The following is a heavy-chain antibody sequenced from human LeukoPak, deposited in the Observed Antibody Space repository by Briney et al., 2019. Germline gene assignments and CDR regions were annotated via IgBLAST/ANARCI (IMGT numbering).Heavy chain of an antibody. CDR2: ISGSGART. Sequence: PGGSLRLSCAASAFTFSTSAMSWVSQAPGKGMEWDSAISGSGARTYYADSVKGRFTISRDNSKSTLYLQMNSLRADDTALYYCAKASQQHLINTHFDYWGQGTLVTVSS. CDR3: AKASQQHLINTHFDY. CDR1: AFTFSTSA. D-gene: IGHD6-13*01. J-gene: IGHJ4*02. V-gene: IGHV3-23*01.